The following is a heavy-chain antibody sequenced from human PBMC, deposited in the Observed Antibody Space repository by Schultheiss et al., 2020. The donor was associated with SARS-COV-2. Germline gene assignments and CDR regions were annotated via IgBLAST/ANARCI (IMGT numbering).Heavy chain of an antibody. CDR3: ARGKIGFDS. CDR2: ITSGSTI. CDR1: GFTFSSYE. J-gene: IGHJ4*02. Sequence: GGSLRLSCAASGFTFSSYEMNWVRQAPGKGLEWVSYITSGSTIYYADSVKGRFNISRDNAKNSLYLQMNSLRAEDTAVYYCARGKIGFDSWGQGTLVTVSS. V-gene: IGHV3-48*03.